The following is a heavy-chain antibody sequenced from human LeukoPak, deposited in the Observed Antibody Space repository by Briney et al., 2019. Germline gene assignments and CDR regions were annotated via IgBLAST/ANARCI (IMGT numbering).Heavy chain of an antibody. J-gene: IGHJ5*02. V-gene: IGHV3-73*01. D-gene: IGHD2-15*01. CDR1: GFTLKNAW. Sequence: GGSLRLSCVASGFTLKNAWMSWVRQAPGKGLEWVGHIDKKDNLYATAYAESVKGRFTISRDDSKDTAFLHMDSLKTEDTALYYCTRDRGTYNWFGPWGQGTLVTVSS. CDR3: TRDRGTYNWFGP. CDR2: IDKKDNLYAT.